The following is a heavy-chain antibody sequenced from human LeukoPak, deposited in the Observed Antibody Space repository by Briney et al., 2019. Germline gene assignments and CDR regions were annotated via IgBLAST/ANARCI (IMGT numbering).Heavy chain of an antibody. CDR3: ARGGVCSSTSCPNWFDP. D-gene: IGHD2-2*01. CDR2: IIPILGIA. Sequence: GASVKVSCKASGCTFTSYGISWVRQAPGQGLEWMGRIIPILGIANYAQKFQGRVTITADKSTSTAYMELSSLRSEDTAVYYCARGGVCSSTSCPNWFDPWGQGTLVTVSS. V-gene: IGHV1-69*04. CDR1: GCTFTSYG. J-gene: IGHJ5*02.